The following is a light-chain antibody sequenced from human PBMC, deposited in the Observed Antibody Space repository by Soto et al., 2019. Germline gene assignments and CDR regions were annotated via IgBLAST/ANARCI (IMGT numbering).Light chain of an antibody. V-gene: IGLV2-11*01. J-gene: IGLJ2*01. CDR1: SSDVGDYNY. CDR3: CSYAGTYTVV. Sequence: QSALTQPSSVSGSPGQSVTISCTGTSSDVGDYNYVSWYQQHPGKAPKFIIYEVSKRPSGVPDRFSGSKSGNTASLTISGLQAEDEADYYCCSYAGTYTVVFGGGTKVTVL. CDR2: EVS.